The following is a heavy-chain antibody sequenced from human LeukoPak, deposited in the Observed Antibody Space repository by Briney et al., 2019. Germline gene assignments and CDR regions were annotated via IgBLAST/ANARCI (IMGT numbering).Heavy chain of an antibody. CDR1: GGSFSGYY. CDR2: INHSGST. V-gene: IGHV4-34*01. J-gene: IGHJ4*02. CDR3: ARLGIVGAEIDY. D-gene: IGHD1-26*01. Sequence: SETLSLTCAVYGGSFSGYYWSWIRQPPGKGLEWIGEINHSGSTNYNPSLKSRVTISVDTSKNQFSLKLSSVTAADTAVYYCARLGIVGAEIDYWGQGTLVTVSS.